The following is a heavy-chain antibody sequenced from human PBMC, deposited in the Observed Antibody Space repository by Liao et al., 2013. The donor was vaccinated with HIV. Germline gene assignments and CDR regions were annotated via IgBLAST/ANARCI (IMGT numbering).Heavy chain of an antibody. Sequence: QVQLQQWGAGLLKPSETLSLTCAVYGGSFSGYYWSWIRQPPGKGLEWIGEINHSGSTNDNPSLKSRVTISVDTSKNQVSLKLSSVTAADTAVYYCAAYSNYVEKWFDPWGQGTLVTVSS. J-gene: IGHJ5*02. CDR1: GGSFSGYY. CDR2: INHSGST. D-gene: IGHD4-11*01. CDR3: AAYSNYVEKWFDP. V-gene: IGHV4-34*01.